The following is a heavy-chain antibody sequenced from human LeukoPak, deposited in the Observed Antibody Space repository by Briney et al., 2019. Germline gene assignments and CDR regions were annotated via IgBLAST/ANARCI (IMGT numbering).Heavy chain of an antibody. D-gene: IGHD3-3*01. CDR2: ISSSGVTI. CDR1: GFVFSDYY. CDR3: ARDTIDY. V-gene: IGHV3-11*04. Sequence: GGSLRLSCAASGFVFSDYYMGWIRQAPGKGLEWVSYISSSGVTIYYTASVKGRFTISRDNAKNSLYLQMNSLRAEDTAVYYCARDTIDYWGQGTLVTVSS. J-gene: IGHJ4*02.